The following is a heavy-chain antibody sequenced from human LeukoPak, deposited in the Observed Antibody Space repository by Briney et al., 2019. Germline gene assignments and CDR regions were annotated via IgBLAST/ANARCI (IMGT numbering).Heavy chain of an antibody. Sequence: GRSLRLSCAASGFTFDDYAMHWVRQASGKGLEWVSGISWNSGSIGYADSVKGRFTISRDNAKNSLYLQMNSLRAEDMALYYCAKGTWIQLWSLFDYWGQGTLVTVSS. D-gene: IGHD5-18*01. CDR3: AKGTWIQLWSLFDY. J-gene: IGHJ4*02. V-gene: IGHV3-9*03. CDR1: GFTFDDYA. CDR2: ISWNSGSI.